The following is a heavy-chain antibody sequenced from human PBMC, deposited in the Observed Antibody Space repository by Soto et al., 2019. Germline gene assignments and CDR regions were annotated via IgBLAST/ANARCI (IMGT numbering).Heavy chain of an antibody. CDR3: ARGGANILTGYYSGGLGY. CDR2: ISAYNGNT. D-gene: IGHD3-9*01. CDR1: GYTFTSYG. Sequence: ASVKVSCKASGYTFTSYGISWVRQAPGQGLEWTGWISAYNGNTNYAQKLQGRVTMTTDTSTSTAYMELRSLRSDDTAVYYCARGGANILTGYYSGGLGYWGQGTLVTVSS. V-gene: IGHV1-18*01. J-gene: IGHJ4*02.